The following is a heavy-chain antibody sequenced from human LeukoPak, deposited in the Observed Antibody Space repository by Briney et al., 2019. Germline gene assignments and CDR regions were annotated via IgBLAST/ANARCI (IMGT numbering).Heavy chain of an antibody. CDR3: ARHRLDCSSTSCYREWFDP. D-gene: IGHD2-2*02. V-gene: IGHV4-59*05. Sequence: SETLSLTCTVSGGSISSYYWSWIWQPPGKGLAWIGSIYYSGSTYYNPSLKSRVTISVDTSKNQFSLKLSSVTAADTAVYYCARHRLDCSSTSCYREWFDPWGQGTLVTVSS. J-gene: IGHJ5*02. CDR2: IYYSGST. CDR1: GGSISSYY.